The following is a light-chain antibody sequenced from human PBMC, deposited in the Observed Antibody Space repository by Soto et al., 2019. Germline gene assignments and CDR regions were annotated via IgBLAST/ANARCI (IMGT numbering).Light chain of an antibody. CDR2: EVS. CDR1: SSDVGSYNR. Sequence: QSVLTQPPSVSGSPGQSVAISCTGTSSDVGSYNRVSWYQQPPGAAPKLMIYEVSNRPSGVPDRFSGSKSGNTASLTISGLQAEDDADYYCKSYTGSSTYVFGTGTKVTV. V-gene: IGLV2-18*02. CDR3: KSYTGSSTYV. J-gene: IGLJ1*01.